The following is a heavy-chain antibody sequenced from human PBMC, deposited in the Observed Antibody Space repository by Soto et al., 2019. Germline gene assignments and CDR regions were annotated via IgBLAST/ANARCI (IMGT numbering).Heavy chain of an antibody. V-gene: IGHV4-38-2*01. CDR2: IYHTGTT. CDR3: ARGGTVDTAMVLIDY. Sequence: SDTLSLTCAVSGDSIISIYHWAWIRQPPGRGLEWIASIYHTGTTYYTPSLKSRVTISVDTSKNQFSLKLSSVTAADTAVYYCARGGTVDTAMVLIDYWGQGTLVTVSS. D-gene: IGHD5-18*01. J-gene: IGHJ4*02. CDR1: GDSIISIYH.